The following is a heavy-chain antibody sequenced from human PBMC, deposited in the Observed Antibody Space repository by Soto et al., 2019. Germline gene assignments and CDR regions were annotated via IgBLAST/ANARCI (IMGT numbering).Heavy chain of an antibody. CDR3: ARGPPGELAAIFDL. V-gene: IGHV1-18*01. Sequence: ASVNDSCNASGYTFSNCSISWVLQAPGQGLEWMGWISAYNGNIKFAQKVQGRVTMTTDTFTSTAYMELRSLRSDDTAVYYCARGPPGELAAIFDLWGQRTLGTVYS. CDR1: GYTFSNCS. CDR2: ISAYNGNI. J-gene: IGHJ4*02. D-gene: IGHD3-10*01.